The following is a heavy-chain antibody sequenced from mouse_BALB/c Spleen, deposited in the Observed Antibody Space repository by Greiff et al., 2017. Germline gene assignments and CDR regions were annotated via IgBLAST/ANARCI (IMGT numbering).Heavy chain of an antibody. V-gene: IGHV1S34*01. CDR2: ISCYNGAT. J-gene: IGHJ3*01. D-gene: IGHD2-14*01. CDR3: ARENYRYDGAWFAY. Sequence: LVKTGASVKISCKASGYSFTGYYMHWVKQSHGKSLEWIGYISCYNGATSYNQKFKGKATFTVDTSSSTAYMQFNSLTSEDSAVYYCARENYRYDGAWFAYWGQGTLVTVSA. CDR1: GYSFTGYY.